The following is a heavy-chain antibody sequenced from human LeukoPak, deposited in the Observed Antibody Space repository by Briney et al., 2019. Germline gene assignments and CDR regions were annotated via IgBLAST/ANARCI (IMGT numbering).Heavy chain of an antibody. Sequence: GGSLRLSCAASGFTFSSYAMSWVRQAPGKGLEWVAVISYDGSNKYYADSVKGRFTISRDNSKNTLYLQMNSLRAEDTAVYYCAKGYSPENYYYYYYMDVWGKGTTVTVSS. CDR3: AKGYSPENYYYYYYMDV. D-gene: IGHD6-13*01. J-gene: IGHJ6*03. CDR1: GFTFSSYA. CDR2: ISYDGSNK. V-gene: IGHV3-30*18.